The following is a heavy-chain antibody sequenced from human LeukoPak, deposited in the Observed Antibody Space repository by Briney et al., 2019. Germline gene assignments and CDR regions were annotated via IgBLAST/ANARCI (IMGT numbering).Heavy chain of an antibody. V-gene: IGHV3-23*01. Sequence: ETLSLTCTVSGGSISSSSYYWGWVRQAPGKGLEWVSGISGSDISTYYADSVKGRFTISRDNSKNTLYLQMNSLRAEDTAVYYCAKDAYYYGSGSYLDYWGQGTLVTVSS. CDR2: ISGSDIST. D-gene: IGHD3-10*01. J-gene: IGHJ4*02. CDR3: AKDAYYYGSGSYLDY. CDR1: GGSISSSSYY.